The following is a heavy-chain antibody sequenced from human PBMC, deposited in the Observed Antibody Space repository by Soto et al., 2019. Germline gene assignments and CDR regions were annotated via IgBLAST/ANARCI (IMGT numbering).Heavy chain of an antibody. CDR1: GYTFTGYY. J-gene: IGHJ6*02. CDR3: ARELGVPAAICYYGMDV. CDR2: INPNSGGT. V-gene: IGHV1-2*04. D-gene: IGHD2-2*01. Sequence: ASVKVFCKASGYTFTGYYMHWVRQAPGQGLEWMGWINPNSGGTNYAQKFQGWVTMTRDTSISTAYMELSRLRSDDTAVYYCARELGVPAAICYYGMDVWGQGTTVTVSS.